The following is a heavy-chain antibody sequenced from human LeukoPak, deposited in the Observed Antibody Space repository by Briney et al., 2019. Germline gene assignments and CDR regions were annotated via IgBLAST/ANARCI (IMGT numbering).Heavy chain of an antibody. V-gene: IGHV3-30*04. J-gene: IGHJ4*02. CDR3: ARDWGYDSGTYCVY. Sequence: GRSLRLSCAASGFTFSSYSMHWVRQAPGKGLEWVAVISYGGKKRFYADSVKGRFTISRDNSKNTVDLQMNSLRAEDMAVYYCARDWGYDSGTYCVYWGQGTLVTVSS. D-gene: IGHD3-10*01. CDR2: ISYGGKKR. CDR1: GFTFSSYS.